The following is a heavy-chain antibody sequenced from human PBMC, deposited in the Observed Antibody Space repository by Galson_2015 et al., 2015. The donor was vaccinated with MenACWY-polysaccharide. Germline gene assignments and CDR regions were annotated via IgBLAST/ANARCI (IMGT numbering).Heavy chain of an antibody. CDR1: GFTFSSYG. J-gene: IGHJ4*02. Sequence: SLRLSCAASGFTFSSYGMHRVRQAPGKGLEWVAVMAHDGSSKYYADSVEGRFTISRDNSKNTLYLQMDSLRAEDTAVYYCAKEAVLNTMVRGFDYWGQGILVTVSS. V-gene: IGHV3-30*18. CDR3: AKEAVLNTMVRGFDY. D-gene: IGHD3-10*01. CDR2: MAHDGSSK.